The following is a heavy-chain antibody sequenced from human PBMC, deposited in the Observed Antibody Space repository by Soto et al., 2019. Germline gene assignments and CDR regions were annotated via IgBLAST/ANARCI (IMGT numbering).Heavy chain of an antibody. D-gene: IGHD3-22*01. V-gene: IGHV1-3*01. Sequence: GASVKVSCKASGYTLTSYGIHWVRQAPGQRLEWTGWINAGNGNTKYSEKFQGRVTITRDTSASTAYLELGSLRSEDTAVYYCARDPNDSSAYYHHYYYGMDVWGQGTTVTVSS. CDR2: INAGNGNT. CDR3: ARDPNDSSAYYHHYYYGMDV. J-gene: IGHJ6*02. CDR1: GYTLTSYG.